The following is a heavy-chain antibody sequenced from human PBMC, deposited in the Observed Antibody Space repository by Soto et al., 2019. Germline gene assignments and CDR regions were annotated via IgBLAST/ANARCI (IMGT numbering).Heavy chain of an antibody. CDR2: ISAYNGNT. CDR1: GYTFTSYG. D-gene: IGHD2-15*01. V-gene: IGHV1-18*01. J-gene: IGHJ6*03. Sequence: ASVKVSCKASGYTFTSYGISWVRQAPGQGLEWMGWISAYNGNTNYAQKLQGRVTMTTDTSTSTAYMELRSLRSDDTAVYYCARGSTSHRRVVWRYCSGVSCPETNYHYYMDVWGTGTTVTVSS. CDR3: ARGSTSHRRVVWRYCSGVSCPETNYHYYMDV.